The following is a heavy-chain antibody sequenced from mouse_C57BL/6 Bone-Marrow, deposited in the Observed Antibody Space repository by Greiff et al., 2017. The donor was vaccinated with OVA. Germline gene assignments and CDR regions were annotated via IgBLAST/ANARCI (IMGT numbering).Heavy chain of an antibody. J-gene: IGHJ2*01. CDR2: INPNNGGT. CDR3: AKQGLRYGSSYGGYYFDY. V-gene: IGHV1-18*01. D-gene: IGHD1-1*01. CDR1: GYTFTDYN. Sequence: EVQLQQSGPELVKPGASVKIPCKASGYTFTDYNMDWVKQSHGKSLEWIGDINPNNGGTIYNQKFKGKATLTVDKSSSTAYMELRSLTSEDTAVYYCAKQGLRYGSSYGGYYFDYWGQGTTLTVSS.